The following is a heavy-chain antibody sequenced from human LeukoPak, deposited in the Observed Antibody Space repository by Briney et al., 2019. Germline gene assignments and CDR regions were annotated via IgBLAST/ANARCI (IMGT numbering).Heavy chain of an antibody. CDR2: ISYSGST. D-gene: IGHD3-16*02. CDR3: AKYVWGSYPTFEDY. J-gene: IGHJ4*02. V-gene: IGHV4-59*01. CDR1: GGSFSGYY. Sequence: PSETLSLTCAVYGGSFSGYYWSWIRQPPGKGLEWIGYISYSGSTNYNPSLKSRVTISVDTSKNQFSLKLSSVTAADPAVHYCAKYVWGSYPTFEDYWGQGTLVTVSS.